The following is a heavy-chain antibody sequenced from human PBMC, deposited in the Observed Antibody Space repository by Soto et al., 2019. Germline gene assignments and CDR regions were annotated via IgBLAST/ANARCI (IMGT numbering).Heavy chain of an antibody. CDR3: AWLVDDVLEWLNLFDP. V-gene: IGHV1-69*02. CDR1: GGTFSSYT. Sequence: GASVKVSCKASGGTFSSYTISWVRQAPGQGLEWMGRIIPILGIANYAQKFQGRVTITADKSTSTAYMELSSLRSEDTAVYYCAWLVDDVLEWLNLFDPWGQGTLVPVSS. J-gene: IGHJ5*02. CDR2: IIPILGIA. D-gene: IGHD3-3*01.